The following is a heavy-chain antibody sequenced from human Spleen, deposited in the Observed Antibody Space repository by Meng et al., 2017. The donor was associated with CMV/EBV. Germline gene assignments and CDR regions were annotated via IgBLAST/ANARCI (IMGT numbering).Heavy chain of an antibody. CDR2: MNPNSGNT. D-gene: IGHD3-10*01. CDR3: ARTYGMGYYYGMDV. CDR1: GYTFTSYD. J-gene: IGHJ6*02. Sequence: ASVKVSCKASGYTFTSYDINWVRQATGQGLEWMGWMNPNSGNTGYAQKFQGRVTITRNTSISTAYLQWSSLKASDTAMYYCARTYGMGYYYGMDVWGQGTTVTSP. V-gene: IGHV1-8*03.